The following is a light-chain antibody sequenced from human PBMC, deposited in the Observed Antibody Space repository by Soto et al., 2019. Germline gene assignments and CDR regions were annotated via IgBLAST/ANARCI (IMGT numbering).Light chain of an antibody. J-gene: IGLJ1*01. CDR1: SSDVGAYNY. CDR3: SSFTNTSTRYV. Sequence: QSVLTQPASVSGSPGQSITISCTGTSSDVGAYNYVSWYQQHPGKAPKLMIYEVSNRPSGVSNRFSGSKSGNPASLTISGLQAEDEADYYCSSFTNTSTRYVFGTGTKVTVL. V-gene: IGLV2-14*01. CDR2: EVS.